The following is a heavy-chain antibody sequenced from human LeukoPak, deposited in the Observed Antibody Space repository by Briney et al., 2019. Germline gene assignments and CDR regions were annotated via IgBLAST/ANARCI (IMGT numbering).Heavy chain of an antibody. CDR3: ARDLVNYYDSSGYQGWFDP. D-gene: IGHD3-22*01. CDR2: INPSGGST. V-gene: IGHV1-46*01. J-gene: IGHJ5*02. Sequence: ASVKVSCKASGYTFTGYYMHWVRQAPGQGLEWMGIINPSGGSTSYAQKLQGRVTMTTDTSTSTAYMELRSLRSDDTAVYYCARDLVNYYDSSGYQGWFDPWGQGTLVTVSS. CDR1: GYTFTGYY.